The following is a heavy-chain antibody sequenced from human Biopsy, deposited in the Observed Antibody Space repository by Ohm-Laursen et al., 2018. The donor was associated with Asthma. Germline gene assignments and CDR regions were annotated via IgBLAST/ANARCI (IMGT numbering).Heavy chain of an antibody. Sequence: GASVKVSCKASGYTFINYAMHWVRQAPGQRLEWMGWINAGNGNTKYSEKFQGRVTITRDTSASTAYMDLSSLRSEDTAVYYCARTYYDFLTGQVNDALAMWGQGTVVTVSS. D-gene: IGHD3-9*01. CDR1: GYTFINYA. CDR2: INAGNGNT. CDR3: ARTYYDFLTGQVNDALAM. V-gene: IGHV1-3*01. J-gene: IGHJ3*02.